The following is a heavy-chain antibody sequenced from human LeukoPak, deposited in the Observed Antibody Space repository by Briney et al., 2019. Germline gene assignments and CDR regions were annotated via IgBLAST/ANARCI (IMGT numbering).Heavy chain of an antibody. D-gene: IGHD3-10*01. Sequence: GESLKISCKGSGYSFTNHYIGWVRLMPGKGLEWMGIIYPGDSDTRYSPSIQGQVTISADKSISTAYLQWSSLKASDTAMYYCARRGYGSGNYYYPNWGQGTLVTVSS. J-gene: IGHJ4*02. CDR2: IYPGDSDT. CDR1: GYSFTNHY. V-gene: IGHV5-51*01. CDR3: ARRGYGSGNYYYPN.